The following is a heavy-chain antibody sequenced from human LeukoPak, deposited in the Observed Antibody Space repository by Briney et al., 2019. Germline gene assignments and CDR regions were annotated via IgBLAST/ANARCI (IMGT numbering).Heavy chain of an antibody. CDR1: GASVTMWSYY. J-gene: IGHJ4*02. Sequence: PSETLSLTCSVSGASVTMWSYYWAWIRQPPGKGLEWIGTFHFSGSTYYNPSLKSRVTISVDTSKNSVSLMLRSVTAADTAVYFCARPFQDYDKGTFFYFFDFWGQGILVTVSS. D-gene: IGHD3-22*01. V-gene: IGHV4-39*01. CDR3: ARPFQDYDKGTFFYFFDF. CDR2: FHFSGST.